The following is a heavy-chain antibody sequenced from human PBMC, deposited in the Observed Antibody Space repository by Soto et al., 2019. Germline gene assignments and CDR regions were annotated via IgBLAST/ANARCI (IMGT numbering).Heavy chain of an antibody. D-gene: IGHD4-17*01. Sequence: EVLLVESGGGLVQPDRPLRLSCEASGFSFENYAMHWVRQAPGKGLEWVSAISWNSGQLDYAGSVRGRFTISRDNGKNSLYLEMNSLRPDDTALYFCAKDKSTGEYSYYRYMDVWGRGTTVFVSS. CDR3: AKDKSTGEYSYYRYMDV. J-gene: IGHJ6*03. V-gene: IGHV3-9*01. CDR2: ISWNSGQL. CDR1: GFSFENYA.